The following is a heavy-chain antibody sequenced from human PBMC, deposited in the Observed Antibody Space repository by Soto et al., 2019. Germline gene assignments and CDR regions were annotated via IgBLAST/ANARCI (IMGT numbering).Heavy chain of an antibody. V-gene: IGHV1-69*08. D-gene: IGHD1-26*01. Sequence: SVKVSCKASGGTFSSYTISWVRQAPGQGLEWMGRIIPILGTANYAQKFQGRVTITADESTSTAYMELSSLRSEDTAVYYCARDEGSNTGGMDVWGQGTTVTVSS. CDR3: ARDEGSNTGGMDV. CDR2: IIPILGTA. CDR1: GGTFSSYT. J-gene: IGHJ6*02.